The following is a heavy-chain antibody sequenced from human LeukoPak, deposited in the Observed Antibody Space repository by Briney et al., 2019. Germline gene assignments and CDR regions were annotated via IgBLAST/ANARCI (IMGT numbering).Heavy chain of an antibody. J-gene: IGHJ5*02. CDR2: ISSSSSTI. V-gene: IGHV3-48*01. CDR3: ARGSGSYSFNLLGFDP. D-gene: IGHD1-26*01. Sequence: GGSLRLSCAASGFTFSSYAMNWVRQAPGKGLEWVSYISSSSSTIYYADSVKGRFTISRDNAKNSLYLQMNSLRAEDTAVYYCARGSGSYSFNLLGFDPWGQGTLVTVSS. CDR1: GFTFSSYA.